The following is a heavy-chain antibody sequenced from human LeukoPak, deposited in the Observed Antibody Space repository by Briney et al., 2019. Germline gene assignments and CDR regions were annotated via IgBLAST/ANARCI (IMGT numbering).Heavy chain of an antibody. Sequence: GGSLRLSCAASGFTLSSYAMSWVRQAPGKGLEWVSAISDSGNTYHADSVKGRFTISRDSSKNTLFLQMNRLRPEDAAVYYCAKDPYASADYYYYYYMDVWGKGTTVTVSS. CDR2: ISDSGNT. CDR3: AKDPYASADYYYYYYMDV. V-gene: IGHV3-23*01. CDR1: GFTLSSYA. J-gene: IGHJ6*03.